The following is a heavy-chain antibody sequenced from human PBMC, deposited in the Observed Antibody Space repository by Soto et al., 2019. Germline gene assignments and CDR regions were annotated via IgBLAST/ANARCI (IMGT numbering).Heavy chain of an antibody. Sequence: ASVKVSCKASGYTFTSYGISWVRQAPGQGLEWMGIINPNNGNTNYAQKFQGRVTMTRDTSTSTVYMELSSLRSEDTAVYYCARSIAVAGTSGSPYAFDIWGQGTMVTVSS. V-gene: IGHV1-18*01. CDR3: ARSIAVAGTSGSPYAFDI. CDR2: INPNNGNT. CDR1: GYTFTSYG. J-gene: IGHJ3*02. D-gene: IGHD6-19*01.